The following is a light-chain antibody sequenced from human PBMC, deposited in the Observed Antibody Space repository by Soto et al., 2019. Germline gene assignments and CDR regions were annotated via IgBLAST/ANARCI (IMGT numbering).Light chain of an antibody. CDR3: QQYNSFTWT. CDR1: QSISSW. Sequence: DLHFIQDAAALSTKVGDRVTITCRASQSISSWLAWYQQKPGKAPKLLIYDASSLESGVPSRFSGSGSGTEFTLTISSLQPDDFATYYCQQYNSFTWTFGQGTRVDIK. CDR2: DAS. V-gene: IGKV1-5*01. J-gene: IGKJ1*01.